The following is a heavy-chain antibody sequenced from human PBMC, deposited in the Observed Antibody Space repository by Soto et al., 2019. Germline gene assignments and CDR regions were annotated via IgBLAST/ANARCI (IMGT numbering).Heavy chain of an antibody. V-gene: IGHV1-18*01. D-gene: IGHD3-10*01. CDR1: GYTFTSYG. Sequence: QVQLVQSGAEVKKPGASVKVSCKASGYTFTSYGISWVRQAPGQGLEWMGWISAYNGNTNYAQKLQGRVTMTTDTSTSAAYMELRSLRSDDTAVYYCARVYRITMVRGELSEYWGQGTLVTVSS. CDR2: ISAYNGNT. CDR3: ARVYRITMVRGELSEY. J-gene: IGHJ4*02.